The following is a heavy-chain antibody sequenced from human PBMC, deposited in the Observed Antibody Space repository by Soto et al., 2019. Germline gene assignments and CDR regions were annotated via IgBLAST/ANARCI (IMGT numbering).Heavy chain of an antibody. V-gene: IGHV3-23*01. CDR3: EKDSLEYPDWYFDL. CDR1: GFRFSIYW. Sequence: PGGSLRLSCAASGFRFSIYWMSWVRQAPGKGLEWVSAIKGNGGSTYYADSVKGGFTISRDNSKNTLYLQMNSLRAEGTAVYYCEKDSLEYPDWYFDLWRRGTLVTVSS. J-gene: IGHJ2*01. CDR2: IKGNGGST.